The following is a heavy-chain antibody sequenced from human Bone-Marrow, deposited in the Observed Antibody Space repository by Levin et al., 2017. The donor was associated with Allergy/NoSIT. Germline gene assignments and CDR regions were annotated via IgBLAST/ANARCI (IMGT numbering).Heavy chain of an antibody. Sequence: GASVKVSCKASGYTFTGYYLHWVRQAPGQGPEWMGWINPNSGGPNYAQKFQGRVTMTRDMSISTAYMELSRLRSDDTAVYYCARLSHYNDSCWGPGTLVTVSS. V-gene: IGHV1-2*02. D-gene: IGHD3-22*01. J-gene: IGHJ4*02. CDR3: ARLSHYNDSC. CDR1: GYTFTGYY. CDR2: INPNSGGP.